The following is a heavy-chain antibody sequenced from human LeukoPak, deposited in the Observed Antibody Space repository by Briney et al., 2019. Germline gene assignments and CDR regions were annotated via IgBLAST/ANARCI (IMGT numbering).Heavy chain of an antibody. CDR1: GFTFDDYG. CDR2: INWNGGST. Sequence: PGGSLRLSCAASGFTFDDYGMSWVRQAPGKGLGWVSGINWNGGSTGYADSVKGRFTISRDNAKNSLYLQMNSLRAEDTAVYYCARLREIPVFGVVTKSTSYFDYWGQGTLVTVSS. J-gene: IGHJ4*02. D-gene: IGHD3-3*01. CDR3: ARLREIPVFGVVTKSTSYFDY. V-gene: IGHV3-20*04.